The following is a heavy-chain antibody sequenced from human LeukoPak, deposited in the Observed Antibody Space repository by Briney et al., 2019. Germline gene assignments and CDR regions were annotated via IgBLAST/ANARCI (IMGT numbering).Heavy chain of an antibody. D-gene: IGHD5-18*01. CDR3: ARDLSDTAMPVPVNSALYWFDY. CDR1: GYTFTSYG. J-gene: IGHJ4*02. Sequence: ASVKVSCKASGYTFTSYGISWVRQAPGQGLEWMGWISAYNGNTNYAQKLQGRVTMTRDMSTSTVYMELSSLRSEDTAVYYCARDLSDTAMPVPVNSALYWFDYWGQGTLVTVSS. CDR2: ISAYNGNT. V-gene: IGHV1-18*01.